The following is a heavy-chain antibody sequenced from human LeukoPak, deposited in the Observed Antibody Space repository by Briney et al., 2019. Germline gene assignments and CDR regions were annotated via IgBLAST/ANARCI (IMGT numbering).Heavy chain of an antibody. CDR1: GYTFTSYD. V-gene: IGHV1-8*03. Sequence: ASVKVSCKASGYTFTSYDINWVRQATGQGLEWMGWMNPNSGNTGYAQKFQGRVTITRSTSISTAYMELSSLRSEDTAVYYCAREDYYDSGSNDYWGQGTLVTVSS. J-gene: IGHJ4*02. CDR3: AREDYYDSGSNDY. D-gene: IGHD3-22*01. CDR2: MNPNSGNT.